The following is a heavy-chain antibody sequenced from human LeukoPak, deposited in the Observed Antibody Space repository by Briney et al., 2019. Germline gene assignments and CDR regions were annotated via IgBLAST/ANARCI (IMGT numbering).Heavy chain of an antibody. V-gene: IGHV3-48*04. CDR3: AELGITMIGGV. J-gene: IGHJ6*04. CDR1: GFAVFSNY. D-gene: IGHD3-10*02. Sequence: PGGSLRLSCAASGFAVFSNYMNWVRQAPGKGLEWVSYISSSSSTIYYADSVKGRFTISRDNAKNSLYLQMNSLRAEDTAVYYCAELGITMIGGVWGKGTTVTISS. CDR2: ISSSSSTI.